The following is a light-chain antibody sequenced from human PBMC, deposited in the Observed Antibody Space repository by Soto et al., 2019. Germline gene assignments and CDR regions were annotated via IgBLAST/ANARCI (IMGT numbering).Light chain of an antibody. CDR3: QQHFVSPFT. Sequence: EIVLTQSPGTLSLSPGERATLSCRASQSVSNNYLAWYQQKPGQAPRLLIHDASSRATGIPDRFSGSGSGTDFTLTISRPESEDCGVYYCQQHFVSPFTFGPGTKVEIE. V-gene: IGKV3-20*01. CDR1: QSVSNNY. CDR2: DAS. J-gene: IGKJ3*01.